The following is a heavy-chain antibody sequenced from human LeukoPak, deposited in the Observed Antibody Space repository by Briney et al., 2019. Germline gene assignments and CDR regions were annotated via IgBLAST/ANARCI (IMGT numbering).Heavy chain of an antibody. D-gene: IGHD6-13*01. CDR1: GFTFTSSA. Sequence: GASVKVSCKASGFTFTSSAMQWVRQARGQRLEWIGWIVVGSGNTNYAQKFQERVTITWDMSTSTAYMELSSLRSEDTAVYYCAADIGIAAAGYYYYYYGMDVWGQGTTVTVSS. CDR3: AADIGIAAAGYYYYYYGMDV. V-gene: IGHV1-58*02. J-gene: IGHJ6*02. CDR2: IVVGSGNT.